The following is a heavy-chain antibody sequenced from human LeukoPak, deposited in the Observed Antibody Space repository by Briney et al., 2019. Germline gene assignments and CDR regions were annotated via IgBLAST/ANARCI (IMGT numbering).Heavy chain of an antibody. CDR2: IVVGSGNT. CDR1: GFTFTSSA. V-gene: IGHV1-58*02. Sequence: GTSVKVSCKASGFTFTSSAMQWVRQARGQRLEWIGWIVVGSGNTNYAQKFQERVTITRDMSTSTAYMELSSLRSEDTAVYYWAADPTYYYDSSGYRSDWFDPWGQGTLVTVSS. J-gene: IGHJ5*02. D-gene: IGHD3-22*01. CDR3: AADPTYYYDSSGYRSDWFDP.